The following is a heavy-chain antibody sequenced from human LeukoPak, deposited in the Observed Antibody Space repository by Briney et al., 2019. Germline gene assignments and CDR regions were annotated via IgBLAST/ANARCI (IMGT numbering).Heavy chain of an antibody. CDR2: IYYSGST. CDR3: ARVNPGVVTLFYFDY. V-gene: IGHV4-59*11. J-gene: IGHJ4*02. CDR1: GGSISSHY. Sequence: SETLSLTCTVSGGSISSHYWSWIRQPPGEELEWIGYIYYSGSTNYNPSLKSRVTISVDTSKNQFSLKLSSVTAADTAVYYCARVNPGVVTLFYFDYWGQGTLVTVSS. D-gene: IGHD3-3*01.